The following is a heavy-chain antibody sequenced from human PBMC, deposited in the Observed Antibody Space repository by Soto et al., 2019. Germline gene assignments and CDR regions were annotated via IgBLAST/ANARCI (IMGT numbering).Heavy chain of an antibody. CDR1: GFTFTNHA. D-gene: IGHD3-10*01. Sequence: EVQLVESGGVLVQPGGSLRVSCAASGFTFTNHAMSWVRQAPGKGLEWVSAISGSGGGTYYADSVKGRFTISRDNSDNTMFLQIERLGARDTVVYFFAGGGGRFRGVTLYFDHWGQGTLVTVSS. J-gene: IGHJ4*02. V-gene: IGHV3-23*04. CDR2: ISGSGGGT. CDR3: AGGGGRFRGVTLYFDH.